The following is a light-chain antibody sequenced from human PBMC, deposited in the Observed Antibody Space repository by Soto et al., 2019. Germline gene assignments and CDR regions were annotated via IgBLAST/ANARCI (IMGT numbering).Light chain of an antibody. V-gene: IGKV1-27*01. CDR3: QKYNTAPLT. J-gene: IGKJ5*01. CDR1: QDISGY. Sequence: DIQMTQSPSSLSASVGDRVTITCRASQDISGYLAWYQQKPGKVPKLLIYSASTLQSGVPSRFSGSGSGTDFTLTISSLQPEDVATYYCQKYNTAPLTFGPGTRLEIK. CDR2: SAS.